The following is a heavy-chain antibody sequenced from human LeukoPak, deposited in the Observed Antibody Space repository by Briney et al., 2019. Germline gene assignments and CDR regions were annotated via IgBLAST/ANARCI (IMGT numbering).Heavy chain of an antibody. J-gene: IGHJ3*02. D-gene: IGHD2/OR15-2a*01. CDR2: ISVSGNNI. CDR1: GFTFSNYE. V-gene: IGHV3-48*03. CDR3: ARSNILNAFEI. Sequence: PGGSLRLSCAASGFTFSNYEMNWVRQAPGKGPEWVSYISVSGNNIYYGDSVQGRFTISRDNAKNSLSLQMSSLRAEDTAIYYCARSNILNAFEIWGQGTVLTVSS.